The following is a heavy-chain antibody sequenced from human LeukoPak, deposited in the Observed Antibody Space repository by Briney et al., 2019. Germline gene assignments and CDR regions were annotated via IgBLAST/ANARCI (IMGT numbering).Heavy chain of an antibody. D-gene: IGHD1-14*01. CDR2: IWYDGSKK. CDR3: GRYNVNHWDY. V-gene: IGHV3-33*01. Sequence: GRSLRLSCAASGFTFSSHGMHWVRQAPGKGLEWVAVIWYDGSKKYYADSVKGRFTISRDNSKNTLYLQMNSLRPEDTAVYYCGRYNVNHWDYWGQGTLVTVSS. J-gene: IGHJ4*02. CDR1: GFTFSSHG.